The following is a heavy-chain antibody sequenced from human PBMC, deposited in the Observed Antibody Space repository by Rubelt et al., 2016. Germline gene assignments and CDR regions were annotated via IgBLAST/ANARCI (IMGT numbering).Heavy chain of an antibody. CDR3: ARGRGLLDGDYVDY. CDR1: GGSISSGNYY. V-gene: IGHV4-61*01. CDR2: IYYSGST. Sequence: QLQLQESGPGLVKPSETLSLTCSVSGGSISSGNYYWSWIRQPPGKGLEWVGSIYYSGSTTYNPSLKSRLTISIDTSKNQFSLKLSSVTAADTAMYYCARGRGLLDGDYVDYWGQGTLVTVSS. D-gene: IGHD3/OR15-3a*01. J-gene: IGHJ4*02.